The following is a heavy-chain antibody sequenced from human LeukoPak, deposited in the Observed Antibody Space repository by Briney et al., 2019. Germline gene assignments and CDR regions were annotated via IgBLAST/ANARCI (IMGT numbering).Heavy chain of an antibody. V-gene: IGHV4-30-4*01. Sequence: PSETLSLTCTVSGGSISSGDYYWSWIRQPPGKGLEWIGYIYYSGSTYYNPSLKSRVTISVDTSKNQFSLKLSSVTAADTAVYYCARRSVDYGDYVGWFDPWGQGTLVTVSS. D-gene: IGHD4-17*01. CDR2: IYYSGST. CDR3: ARRSVDYGDYVGWFDP. CDR1: GGSISSGDYY. J-gene: IGHJ5*02.